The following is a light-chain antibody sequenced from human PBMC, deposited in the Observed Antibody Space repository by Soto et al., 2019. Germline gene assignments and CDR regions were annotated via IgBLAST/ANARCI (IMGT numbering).Light chain of an antibody. CDR2: GIS. J-gene: IGKJ1*01. CDR3: QQRRA. CDR1: QSVNSNY. V-gene: IGKV3D-20*02. Sequence: EIVMTQSPATLSVSPGERATLSCRASQSVNSNYLAWYQQKPGQAPRLLIYGISKRATDIPDRFSGSGSGTEFTLTISSLQPEDFATYYCQQRRAFGQGTKVEIK.